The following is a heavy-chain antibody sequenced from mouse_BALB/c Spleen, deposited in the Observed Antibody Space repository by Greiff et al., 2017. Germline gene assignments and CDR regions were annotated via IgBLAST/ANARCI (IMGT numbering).Heavy chain of an antibody. CDR3: ARERDYGNYDLYYFDY. J-gene: IGHJ2*01. CDR2: INPYNGDT. CDR1: GYSFTGYF. D-gene: IGHD2-1*01. Sequence: EVQGVESGPELVKPGASVKISCKASGYSFTGYFMNWVMQSHGKSLEWIGRINPYNGDTFYNQKFKGKATLTVDKSSSTAHMELRSLASEDSAVYYCARERDYGNYDLYYFDYWGQGTTLTVSS. V-gene: IGHV1-20*02.